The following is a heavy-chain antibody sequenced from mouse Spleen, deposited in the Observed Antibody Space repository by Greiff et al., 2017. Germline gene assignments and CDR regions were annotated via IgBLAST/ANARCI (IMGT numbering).Heavy chain of an antibody. CDR1: GFTFSSYG. V-gene: IGHV5-6*01. D-gene: IGHD2-4*01. CDR3: ARHIYYDYDRGYYFDY. Sequence: EVNVVESGGDLVKPGGSLKLSCAASGFTFSSYGMSWVRQTPDKRLEWVATISSGGSYTYYPDSVKGRFTISRDNAKNTLYLQMSSLKSEDTAMYYCARHIYYDYDRGYYFDYWGQGTTLTVSS. J-gene: IGHJ2*01. CDR2: ISSGGSYT.